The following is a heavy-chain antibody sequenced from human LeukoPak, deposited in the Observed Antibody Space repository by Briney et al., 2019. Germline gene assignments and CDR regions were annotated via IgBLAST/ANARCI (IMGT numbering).Heavy chain of an antibody. CDR3: ARGEDYYDSSGYYYFDY. J-gene: IGHJ4*02. CDR1: GGSISSYY. CDR2: IYYSGST. V-gene: IGHV4-59*08. Sequence: SETLSLTCTVSGGSISSYYWSWIRQPPGKGLEWIGYIYYSGSTNYNPSLKSRVTISVDTSKNQFSLKLSSVTAADTAVYYCARGEDYYDSSGYYYFDYWGQGTLVTVSS. D-gene: IGHD3-22*01.